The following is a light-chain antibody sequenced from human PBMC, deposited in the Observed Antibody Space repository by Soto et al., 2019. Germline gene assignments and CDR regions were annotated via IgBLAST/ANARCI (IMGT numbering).Light chain of an antibody. CDR3: YSYAGRNIWV. CDR2: EVS. V-gene: IGLV2-8*01. CDR1: SSDVGGYNY. Sequence: QSVLTQPPSASGSPGQSVTISCTGTSSDVGGYNYVSWYQQHPGKAPKLIISEVSKRPSGVPDRFSGSKSGNTASLTVSGLQADDEAVYYCYSYAGRNIWVFGGGTQLTVL. J-gene: IGLJ3*02.